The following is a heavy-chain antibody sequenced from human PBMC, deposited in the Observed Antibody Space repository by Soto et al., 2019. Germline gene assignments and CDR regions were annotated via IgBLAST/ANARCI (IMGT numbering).Heavy chain of an antibody. CDR1: GYTLTGYY. V-gene: IGHV1-2*04. J-gene: IGHJ4*02. CDR3: ASERAGQYVGATPEFDY. CDR2: INPNSGGT. D-gene: IGHD1-26*01. Sequence: ASVKVSCKASGYTLTGYYMQWVRHAPEQGLEWMGWINPNSGGTNYAQKFQGWVTMTRDTSISTAYMELSRLRSDDTAVYYCASERAGQYVGATPEFDYWGQGTLVTVSS.